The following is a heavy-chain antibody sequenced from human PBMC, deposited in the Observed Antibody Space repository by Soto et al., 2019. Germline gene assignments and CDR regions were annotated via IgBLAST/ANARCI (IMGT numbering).Heavy chain of an antibody. V-gene: IGHV1-69*06. D-gene: IGHD2-15*01. Sequence: QVQLVQSGAEVKKPGSPVKVSCKASGGTFGSYAISWVRQAPGQGLEWMGGIIPIFGKANYAKKFQGRVTITPDKSTDTAYMELSSLRSEDTAVYYCASVGGRARYYFDYWGQGTLVTVSS. CDR2: IIPIFGKA. CDR1: GGTFGSYA. CDR3: ASVGGRARYYFDY. J-gene: IGHJ4*02.